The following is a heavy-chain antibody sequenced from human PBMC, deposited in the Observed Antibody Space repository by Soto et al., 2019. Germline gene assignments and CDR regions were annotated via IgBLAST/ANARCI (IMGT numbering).Heavy chain of an antibody. V-gene: IGHV3-30*18. Sequence: GGPLRLSXAASGFTFSSYGMHRVRQAPGKGLEWVAVISYDGSNKYYADSVKGRFTISRDNSKNTLYLQMNSLRAEDTAVYYCAKDLGSTSTYYYGMDVWGQGTTVTVSS. CDR2: ISYDGSNK. CDR3: AKDLGSTSTYYYGMDV. D-gene: IGHD2-2*01. CDR1: GFTFSSYG. J-gene: IGHJ6*02.